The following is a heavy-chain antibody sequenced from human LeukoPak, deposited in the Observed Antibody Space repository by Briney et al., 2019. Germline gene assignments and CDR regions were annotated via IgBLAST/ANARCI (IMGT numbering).Heavy chain of an antibody. J-gene: IGHJ4*02. CDR3: AREAAAAGTPFDY. D-gene: IGHD6-13*01. Sequence: ASVKVSCKASGYTFTGYYMHWVRQAPGQGLEWMGWINPNSGGTNYAQKSQGRVTMTRDTSISTAYMELSRLRSDDTAVYYCAREAAAAGTPFDYWGQGTLVTVSS. CDR2: INPNSGGT. V-gene: IGHV1-2*02. CDR1: GYTFTGYY.